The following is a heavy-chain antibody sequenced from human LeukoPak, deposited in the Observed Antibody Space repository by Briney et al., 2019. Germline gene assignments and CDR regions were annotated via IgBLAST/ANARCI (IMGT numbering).Heavy chain of an antibody. J-gene: IGHJ2*01. CDR1: GFTFSIYW. D-gene: IGHD4-17*01. V-gene: IGHV3-74*01. CDR2: MNDDGSST. CDR3: ARDLRATVTTNVWGFDL. Sequence: GGSLRLSCAASGFTFSIYWMHWVRQAPGKGLVWVSRMNDDGSSTSSADSVKGRFTISRDNAKNTLSLQMNSLRAEDTAVYYCARDLRATVTTNVWGFDLWGRGTLVSVSS.